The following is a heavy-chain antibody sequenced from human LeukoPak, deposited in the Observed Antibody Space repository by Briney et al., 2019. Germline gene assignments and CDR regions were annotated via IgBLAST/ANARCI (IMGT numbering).Heavy chain of an antibody. D-gene: IGHD3-10*01. V-gene: IGHV3-7*01. CDR1: GFTFSSYW. Sequence: GGSLRLSCAASGFTFSSYWMSWVRQAPGKGLEWVANIKQDGSEKYYVDSVKGRFTISRDNSKNTVYLQMNSLRAEDTAVYYCAKDHYYGSGSYYDEYFQRWGQGTLVTVSS. CDR2: IKQDGSEK. J-gene: IGHJ1*01. CDR3: AKDHYYGSGSYYDEYFQR.